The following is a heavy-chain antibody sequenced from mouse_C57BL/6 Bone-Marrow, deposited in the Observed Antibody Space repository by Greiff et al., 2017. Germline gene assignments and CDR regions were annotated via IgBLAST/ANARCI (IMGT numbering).Heavy chain of an antibody. V-gene: IGHV15-2*01. CDR2: ILPSIGRT. D-gene: IGHD3-2*02. CDR1: DSEVFPIAY. CDR3: ARGSSGYYYAMDY. J-gene: IGHJ4*01. Sequence: QVQLKESGSELRSPGSSVKLSCKDFDSEVFPIAYMSWVRQKPGHGFEWIGGILPSIGRTIYGEKFEDKATLDADTLSNTAYLELNSLTSEDSAIYYCARGSSGYYYAMDYWGQGTSVTVSS.